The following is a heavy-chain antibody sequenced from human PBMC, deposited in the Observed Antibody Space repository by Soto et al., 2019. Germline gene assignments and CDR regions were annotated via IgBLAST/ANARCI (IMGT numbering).Heavy chain of an antibody. CDR2: IIPINGKT. CDR1: GYTFASYV. V-gene: IGHV1-69*10. Sequence: SVKVSCKASGYTFASYVISWMRQAPGQGLEWMGGIIPINGKTNYAQKFQGRVTITADKSTSTAYMELSSLRSEDTAVYYCARGRQRELPFDYWGQGTLVTVSS. D-gene: IGHD1-26*01. CDR3: ARGRQRELPFDY. J-gene: IGHJ4*02.